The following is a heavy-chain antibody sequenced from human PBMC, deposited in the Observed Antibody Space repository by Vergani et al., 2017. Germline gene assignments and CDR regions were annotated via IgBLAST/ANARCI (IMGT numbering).Heavy chain of an antibody. CDR3: ARDPEEMATITTEPQDY. V-gene: IGHV3-21*01. CDR1: GFTFSSYS. D-gene: IGHD5-24*01. Sequence: EVQLVESGGGLVKPGGSLRLSCAASGFTFSSYSMNWVRQAPGKGLEWVSSISSSSSYIYYADSVKGRFTISRDNAKNSLYLQMNSLRAEDTAVYYCARDPEEMATITTEPQDYWGQGTLVTVSS. CDR2: ISSSSSYI. J-gene: IGHJ4*02.